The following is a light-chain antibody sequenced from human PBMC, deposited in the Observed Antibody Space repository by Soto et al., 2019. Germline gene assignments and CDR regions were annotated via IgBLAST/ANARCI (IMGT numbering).Light chain of an antibody. J-gene: IGKJ2*01. V-gene: IGKV3-11*01. CDR2: DAS. CDR3: QQRSNWPPYT. Sequence: EIVLTQSPATLSLSPGERATLSCRASQSVSSYLAWYQQTPGQAPMLLIYDASNRATGIPARFSGSGSGTDFTLTISSLEPEDFAVYYCQQRSNWPPYTFGQGTKLEIK. CDR1: QSVSSY.